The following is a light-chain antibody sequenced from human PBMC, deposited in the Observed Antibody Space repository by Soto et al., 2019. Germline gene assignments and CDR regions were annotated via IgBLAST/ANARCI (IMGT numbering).Light chain of an antibody. CDR2: GVS. V-gene: IGKV3-20*01. CDR1: QTTTY. J-gene: IGKJ4*01. CDR3: QQYARNPLT. Sequence: EIVLTQSPGTLSLSPGESATLSCRATQTTTYIAWYQQKPGLAPKLLMYGVSRRATGISARFIGSGSGADFTLTIIRVEPEDFAVYYFQQYARNPLTFGGGTKVEIK.